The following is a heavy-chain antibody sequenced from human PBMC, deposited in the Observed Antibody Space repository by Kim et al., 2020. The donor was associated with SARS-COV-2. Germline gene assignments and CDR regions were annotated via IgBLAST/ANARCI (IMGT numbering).Heavy chain of an antibody. J-gene: IGHJ4*02. D-gene: IGHD3-22*01. CDR3: ARRTLGYDSSGYYYYFDY. Sequence: KSRVTISVATSKNQFALKLSSVTAADTAVYYCARRTLGYDSSGYYYYFDYWGQGTLVTVSS. V-gene: IGHV4-59*08.